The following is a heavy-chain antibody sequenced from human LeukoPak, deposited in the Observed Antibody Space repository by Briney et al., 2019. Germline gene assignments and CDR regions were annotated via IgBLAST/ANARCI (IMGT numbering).Heavy chain of an antibody. D-gene: IGHD5-12*01. V-gene: IGHV4-59*01. CDR1: GGSISRNY. CDR2: IYYTGSI. Sequence: ETLSLTCTVSGGSISRNYWSWIRKPPGKGLQWIGYIYYTGSINYNPSLKSRVTISVDTSKNQFSLRLSSVTAADTAVYYCARALGSVGYVYFDYWGQGTLVTVSS. J-gene: IGHJ4*02. CDR3: ARALGSVGYVYFDY.